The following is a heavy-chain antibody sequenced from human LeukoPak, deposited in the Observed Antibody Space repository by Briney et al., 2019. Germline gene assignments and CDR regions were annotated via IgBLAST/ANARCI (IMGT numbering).Heavy chain of an antibody. Sequence: SETLSLTCTVSAVSISNYWSWIRRPPGKGLEWIGSIYYTGSTNYNPSLESRVTMSVDTSKNQFSLKLSSLTAADTAVYFCARGPHYYSYYGLDVWGRGTTVTVSS. CDR1: AVSISNY. J-gene: IGHJ6*02. V-gene: IGHV4-59*01. CDR3: ARGPHYYSYYGLDV. CDR2: IYYTGST.